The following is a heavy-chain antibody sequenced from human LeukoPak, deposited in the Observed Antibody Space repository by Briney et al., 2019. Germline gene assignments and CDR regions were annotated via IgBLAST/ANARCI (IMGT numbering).Heavy chain of an antibody. CDR3: VVRGVITRYYYYMDV. Sequence: GASVKVSCKTSGYTFTNYYMHWVRQARGQGLEWMGIINPSDGTTNYARKFQGRVTMTRDTSTSTVYMDLRSLRSDDTAVYYCVVRGVITRYYYYMDVWGKGTTVTISS. CDR2: INPSDGTT. V-gene: IGHV1-46*01. CDR1: GYTFTNYY. J-gene: IGHJ6*03. D-gene: IGHD3-10*01.